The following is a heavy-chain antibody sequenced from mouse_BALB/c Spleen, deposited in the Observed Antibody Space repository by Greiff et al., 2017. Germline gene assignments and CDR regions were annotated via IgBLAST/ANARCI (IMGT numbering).Heavy chain of an antibody. CDR2: IRLKSNNYAT. CDR1: GFTFSNYW. D-gene: IGHD2-14*01. CDR3: TRRGYPYYFDY. Sequence: EVKLEESGGGLVQPGGSMKLSCVASGFTFSNYWMNWVRQSPEKGLEWVAEIRLKSNNYATHYAESVKGRFTISRDDSKSSVYLQMNNLRAEDTGIYYCTRRGYPYYFDYWGQGTTLTVSS. J-gene: IGHJ2*01. V-gene: IGHV6-6*02.